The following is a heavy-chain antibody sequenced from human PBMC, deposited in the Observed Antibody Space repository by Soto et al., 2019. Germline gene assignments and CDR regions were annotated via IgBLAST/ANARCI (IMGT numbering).Heavy chain of an antibody. D-gene: IGHD2-15*01. CDR3: TRDDVNCNCGRCYGVPMDV. V-gene: IGHV3-66*01. Sequence: EVQLVESGGGLVQPGGSLRLSCAASGFSVSSKYMSWVRQAPGKGLEWVSLIQSGGSTYYAGSVKGRFTISRDNSENMLFLQMNSLRVEDTAVYYCTRDDVNCNCGRCYGVPMDVWGKGNTVTVSA. CDR1: GFSVSSKY. J-gene: IGHJ6*04. CDR2: IQSGGST.